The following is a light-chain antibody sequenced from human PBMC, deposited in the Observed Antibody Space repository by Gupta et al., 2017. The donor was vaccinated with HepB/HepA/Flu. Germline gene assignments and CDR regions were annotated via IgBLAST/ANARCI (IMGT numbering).Light chain of an antibody. CDR3: QQLKSSPIT. CDR1: QGISSY. Sequence: DIQLTQSPSFLSASVGDRVTITCRASQGISSYLAWYQQKPGKAPQLLIYAASTLQSGVPSRFSGSGSGTEFTLTISRLQPEDFATYFCQQLKSSPITFGQGTKVEIK. V-gene: IGKV1-9*01. J-gene: IGKJ1*01. CDR2: AAS.